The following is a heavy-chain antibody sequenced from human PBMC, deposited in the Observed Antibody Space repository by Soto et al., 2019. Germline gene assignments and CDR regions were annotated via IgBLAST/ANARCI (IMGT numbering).Heavy chain of an antibody. CDR1: GGSFSGYY. J-gene: IGHJ4*02. CDR3: ARDSHSPTIDY. V-gene: IGHV4-34*01. D-gene: IGHD1-1*01. CDR2: INHSGST. Sequence: SETLSLTCAVYGGSFSGYYWSWIRQPPGKGLEWIGEINHSGSTNYNPSLKSRVTISVDTSKNQFSLKLSSVTAADTAVYYCARDSHSPTIDYWGQGTLVTVSS.